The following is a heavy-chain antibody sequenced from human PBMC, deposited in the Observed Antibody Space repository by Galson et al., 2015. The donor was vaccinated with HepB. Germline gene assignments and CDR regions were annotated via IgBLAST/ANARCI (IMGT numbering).Heavy chain of an antibody. D-gene: IGHD2-21*02. V-gene: IGHV3-30*18. CDR3: AKDPLNYCGGDCYSGLIDY. CDR2: ISYDGSNK. J-gene: IGHJ4*02. CDR1: GFTFSSYG. Sequence: SLRLSCAASGFTFSSYGMHWVRQAPGKGLEWVAVISYDGSNKYYADSVKGRFTISRDNSKNTLCLQMNSLRAEDTAVHYCAKDPLNYCGGDCYSGLIDYWGQGTLVTVSS.